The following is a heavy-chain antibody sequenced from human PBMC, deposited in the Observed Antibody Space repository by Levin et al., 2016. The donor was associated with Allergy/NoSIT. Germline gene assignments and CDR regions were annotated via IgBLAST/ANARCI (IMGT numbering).Heavy chain of an antibody. J-gene: IGHJ6*03. D-gene: IGHD6-13*01. V-gene: IGHV4-34*01. CDR2: INHSGST. Sequence: WIRQPPGKGLEWIGEINHSGSTNYNPSLKSRVTISVDTSKNQFSLKLSSVTAADTAVYYCARAPMAAVNDYYYYMDVWGKGTTVTVSS. CDR3: ARAPMAAVNDYYYYMDV.